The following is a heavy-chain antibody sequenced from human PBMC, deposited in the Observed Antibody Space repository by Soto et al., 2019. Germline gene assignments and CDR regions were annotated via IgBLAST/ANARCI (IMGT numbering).Heavy chain of an antibody. Sequence: GASVKVSCKASGFTFIGSSIHLLRQAPGQNLQWLGWIDTNNGRTKYSQTFQGRVTISRDTSASTTYMELNSLKSEDTAVYYCARGHWTQTLADYYLDFWAQGTLVTVSS. J-gene: IGHJ4*02. CDR2: IDTNNGRT. V-gene: IGHV1-3*04. CDR1: GFTFIGSS. CDR3: ARGHWTQTLADYYLDF. D-gene: IGHD1-1*01.